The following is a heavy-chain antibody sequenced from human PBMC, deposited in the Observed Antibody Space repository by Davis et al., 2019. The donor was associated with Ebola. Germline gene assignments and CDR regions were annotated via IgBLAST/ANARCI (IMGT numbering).Heavy chain of an antibody. CDR3: ARRICSGGSCYQTRYGMDV. Sequence: SVQVTCKASAGIFISYAISWLRQPPGQGLEWMGRFIPILGIENYAQKSQGRVTITADKSTSTAYMELSSLRSEDTAVYYCARRICSGGSCYQTRYGMDVWGQGTTVTVSS. CDR1: AGIFISYA. CDR2: FIPILGIE. V-gene: IGHV1-69*04. D-gene: IGHD2-15*01. J-gene: IGHJ6*02.